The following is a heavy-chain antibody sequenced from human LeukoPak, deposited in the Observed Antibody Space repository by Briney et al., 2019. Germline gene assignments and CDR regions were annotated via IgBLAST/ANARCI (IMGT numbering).Heavy chain of an antibody. J-gene: IGHJ3*01. D-gene: IGHD3-22*01. CDR1: GFTVSTKY. Sequence: GGSLRLSCAASGFTVSTKYMAWVRQAPGKGVEGVSVIRRDGTTSYADSVKGRFTISRDNSKSTLYLQMNSLTAEDTAVYYCTREGYFHDSSGYENDALDVWGQGTMVTISS. CDR2: IRRDGTT. V-gene: IGHV3-53*01. CDR3: TREGYFHDSSGYENDALDV.